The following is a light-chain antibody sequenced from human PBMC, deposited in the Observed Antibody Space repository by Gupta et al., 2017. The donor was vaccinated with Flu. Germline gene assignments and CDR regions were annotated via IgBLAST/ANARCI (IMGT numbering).Light chain of an antibody. CDR2: KAS. Sequence: VGARVTITCRDSESIDSWWDWFQQKQGKGPNLLIYKASSLGSGVPLRFSGSGSETEFTITIDSLQPDDFANYYCQHNYSYRTFGQGTRVGIK. CDR3: QHNYSYRT. CDR1: ESIDSW. J-gene: IGKJ1*01. V-gene: IGKV1-5*03.